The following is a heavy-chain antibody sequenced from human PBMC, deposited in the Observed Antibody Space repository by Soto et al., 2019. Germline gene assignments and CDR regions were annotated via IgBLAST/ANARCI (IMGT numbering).Heavy chain of an antibody. D-gene: IGHD3-22*01. V-gene: IGHV1-69*02. Sequence: QVQLVQSGAAVKKPGSSVNVSCKTSGGSFSSYTINWVRQAPGQGLEWVGRIIPILGIANYAQKFQGRVTISADKSTSTVYMELNSLRSEDTAVYHCARSGRSGYYPANWFDPWGQGTLATVSS. CDR1: GGSFSSYT. CDR3: ARSGRSGYYPANWFDP. J-gene: IGHJ5*02. CDR2: IIPILGIA.